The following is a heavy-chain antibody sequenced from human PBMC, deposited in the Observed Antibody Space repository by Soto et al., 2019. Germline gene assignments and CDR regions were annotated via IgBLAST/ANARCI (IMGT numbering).Heavy chain of an antibody. J-gene: IGHJ4*02. D-gene: IGHD2-21*01. CDR1: GYTFTSYG. V-gene: IGHV1-18*01. CDR2: ISAYNGNT. CDR3: ARYSPPVDY. Sequence: QVQLVQSGAEVKKPGASVKVSCKASGYTFTSYGISWVRQAPGQGLEWLGWISAYNGNTNCAQKLQGRVTMTTDTVARRDYMELSSLRSDDTVVYYCARYSPPVDYWGQFTRVTVSS.